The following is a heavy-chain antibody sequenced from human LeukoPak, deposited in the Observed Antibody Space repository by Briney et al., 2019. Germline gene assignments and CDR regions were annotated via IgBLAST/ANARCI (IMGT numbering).Heavy chain of an antibody. J-gene: IGHJ4*02. CDR1: GFTFSSYA. D-gene: IGHD6-19*01. CDR2: MSYDGSNK. Sequence: GGPLRLSCAASGFTFSSYAMHWVRQAPGKGLEWVAVMSYDGSNKYYADSVKGRFTISRDNSKNTLYLQMNSLRAEDTAVYYCARDEELYSSGWSRPSGSLDYWGQGTLVTVSS. V-gene: IGHV3-30-3*01. CDR3: ARDEELYSSGWSRPSGSLDY.